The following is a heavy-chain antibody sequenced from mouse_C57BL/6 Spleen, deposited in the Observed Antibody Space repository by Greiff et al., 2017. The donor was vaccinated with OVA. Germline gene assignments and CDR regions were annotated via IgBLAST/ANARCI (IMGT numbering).Heavy chain of an antibody. D-gene: IGHD2-4*01. Sequence: QVQLKQSGPELVKPGASVKISCKASGYSFTSYYIHWVKQRPGQGLEWIGWIYPGSGNTKYNEKFKGKATLTADTSSSTAYMQLSSLTSEDSAVYYCAREEGLRPFAYWGQGTLVTVSA. V-gene: IGHV1-66*01. CDR3: AREEGLRPFAY. CDR2: IYPGSGNT. CDR1: GYSFTSYY. J-gene: IGHJ3*01.